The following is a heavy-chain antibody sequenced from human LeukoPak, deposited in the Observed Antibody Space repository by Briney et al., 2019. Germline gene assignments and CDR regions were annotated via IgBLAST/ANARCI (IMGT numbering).Heavy chain of an antibody. J-gene: IGHJ4*02. CDR3: ASASSHRIAAGGDY. CDR1: GFTFSSYA. CDR2: INSDGSSR. Sequence: GRSLRLSCAASGFTFSSYAMHWVRQAPGKGLVWVSRINSDGSSRNYADSVKGRFTISRDNAKNTLYLQMNSLRAEGTAVYHCASASSHRIAAGGDYWGQGTLVTVSS. D-gene: IGHD6-13*01. V-gene: IGHV3-74*01.